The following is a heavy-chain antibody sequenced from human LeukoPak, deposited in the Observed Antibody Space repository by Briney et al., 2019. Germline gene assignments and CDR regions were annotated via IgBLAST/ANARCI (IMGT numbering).Heavy chain of an antibody. CDR2: IRVYNGDT. D-gene: IGHD2-2*03. J-gene: IGHJ4*02. Sequence: ASVKASCKASGYTFTSYGISCVRQAPGQGLEWMGWIRVYNGDTNYAQKLQGRVTMTTDTSTSTAYMELRSLRSDDTAVYYCATGYCSSTNCRIDYWGQGNLVSVSS. V-gene: IGHV1-18*01. CDR1: GYTFTSYG. CDR3: ATGYCSSTNCRIDY.